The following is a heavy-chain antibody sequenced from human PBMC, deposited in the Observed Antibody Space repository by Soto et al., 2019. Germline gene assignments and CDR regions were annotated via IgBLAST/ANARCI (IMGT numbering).Heavy chain of an antibody. Sequence: EVQLLESGGGLAQAGGSLRLSCAASGFNFRIYAMNWVRQAPGKGLEWVSVMIGDGTSWDYADSVRGRFTISRDNSKNMLYLQMNSLRAEDTAVYYCAKDLRPDGRYDLDYWGQGTPVTVSS. J-gene: IGHJ4*02. CDR3: AKDLRPDGRYDLDY. CDR1: GFNFRIYA. V-gene: IGHV3-23*01. D-gene: IGHD1-26*01. CDR2: MIGDGTSW.